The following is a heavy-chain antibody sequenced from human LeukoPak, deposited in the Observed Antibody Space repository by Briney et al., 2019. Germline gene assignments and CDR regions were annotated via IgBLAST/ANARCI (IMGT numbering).Heavy chain of an antibody. V-gene: IGHV4-59*01. CDR2: IYYSGST. CDR3: ARYDWGKYFDY. J-gene: IGHJ4*02. Sequence: PSETLSLTCTVSGGSISPYYRSWIRQPPGKGLEWIGYIYYSGSTNYNPSLKSRVTMSVDTSKNQFSLKLSPVTAADTAVYYCARYDWGKYFDYWGQGTLVTVSS. D-gene: IGHD3-16*01. CDR1: GGSISPYY.